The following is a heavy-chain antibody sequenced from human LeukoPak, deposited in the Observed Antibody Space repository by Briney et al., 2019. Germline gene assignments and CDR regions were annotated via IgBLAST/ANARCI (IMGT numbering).Heavy chain of an antibody. CDR3: AKTRDYSSSSSDF. CDR2: ISGGGGNT. V-gene: IGHV3-23*01. D-gene: IGHD6-6*01. CDR1: GFTFSTYA. Sequence: RVSLRLSCAASGFTFSTYAMSWVRQAPGKGLEWVSAISGGGGNTYYADSVKGRFTIPRDNSKNTVFLQMSSLRAEDTAIFYCAKTRDYSSSSSDFWGQGTLVTVSS. J-gene: IGHJ4*02.